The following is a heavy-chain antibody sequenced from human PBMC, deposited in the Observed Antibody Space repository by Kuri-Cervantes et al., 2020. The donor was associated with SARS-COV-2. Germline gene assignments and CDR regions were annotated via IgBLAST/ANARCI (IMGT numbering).Heavy chain of an antibody. CDR1: GYTFTSHG. J-gene: IGHJ4*02. CDR3: ARDAGLEYDVWSGYYNPIDY. D-gene: IGHD3-3*01. V-gene: IGHV1-18*01. Sequence: ASVKVSCKASGYTFTSHGIAWVRQAPGQGLEWMGWISTYNDNTNYAQNLQGRVSMTTDTSTSTAYMELRSLRSDDTGVYYCARDAGLEYDVWSGYYNPIDYWGQGTLVTVSS. CDR2: ISTYNDNT.